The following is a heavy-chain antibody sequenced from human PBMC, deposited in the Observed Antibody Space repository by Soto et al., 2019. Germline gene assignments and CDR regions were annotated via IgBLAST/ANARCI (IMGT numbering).Heavy chain of an antibody. V-gene: IGHV3-53*05. Sequence: PGGSLRLSCAASGFNARVNYIPWFPQAPGKGLEWVSLINAGGSTLYADSVQGRFIISRDNSNNTLYLQMNSLRAEDTAVYYCARNEMVRERDYYGMDVWGQGTTVTVSS. CDR1: GFNARVNY. D-gene: IGHD3-10*01. J-gene: IGHJ6*02. CDR2: INAGGST. CDR3: ARNEMVRERDYYGMDV.